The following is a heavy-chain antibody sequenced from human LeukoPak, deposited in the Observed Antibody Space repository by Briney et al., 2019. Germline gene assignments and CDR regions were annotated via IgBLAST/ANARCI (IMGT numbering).Heavy chain of an antibody. V-gene: IGHV1-69*04. J-gene: IGHJ4*02. CDR3: ARAPPRLDGYILYY. D-gene: IGHD5-24*01. CDR2: IIPTTGLA. Sequence: SVKVSCKASGGTFSNLAISWVRQAPGQGLEWMGRIIPTTGLANYAQKFQGRVTITADKSTSTAYMDLSSLRSEDTAVYYCARAPPRLDGYILYYWGQGTLVTVSS. CDR1: GGTFSNLA.